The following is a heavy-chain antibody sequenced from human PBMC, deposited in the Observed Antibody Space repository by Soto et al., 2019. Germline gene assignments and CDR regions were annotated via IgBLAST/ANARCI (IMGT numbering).Heavy chain of an antibody. CDR1: GFTFSSYA. V-gene: IGHV3-30-3*01. D-gene: IGHD3-22*01. CDR3: ARSYDSSGYKYYFDY. Sequence: GGSLGLSCAASGFTFSSYAMHWVRQAPGKGLEWVAVISYDGSNKYYADSVKGRFTISRDNSKNTLYLQMNSLRAEDTAVYYCARSYDSSGYKYYFDYWGQGTLVTVSS. J-gene: IGHJ4*02. CDR2: ISYDGSNK.